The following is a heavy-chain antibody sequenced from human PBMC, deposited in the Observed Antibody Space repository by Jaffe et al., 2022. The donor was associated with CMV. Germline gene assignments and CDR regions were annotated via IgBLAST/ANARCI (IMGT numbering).Heavy chain of an antibody. J-gene: IGHJ6*02. Sequence: QVQLQESGPGLVKPSQTLSLTCTVSGGSISSGGYYWSWIRQHPGKGLEWIGYIYYSGSTYYNPSLKSRVTISVDTSKNQFSLKLSSVTAADTAVYYCATTPAAGHYYYYYGMDVWGQGTTVTVSS. CDR1: GGSISSGGYY. CDR2: IYYSGST. V-gene: IGHV4-31*03. D-gene: IGHD6-13*01. CDR3: ATTPAAGHYYYYYGMDV.